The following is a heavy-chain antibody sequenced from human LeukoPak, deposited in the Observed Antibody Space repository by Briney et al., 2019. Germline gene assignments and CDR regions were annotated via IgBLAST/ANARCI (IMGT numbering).Heavy chain of an antibody. J-gene: IGHJ4*02. CDR2: INPSGGST. Sequence: ASVKVSCKASGYTFTSYYMHWVRQAPGQGLEWMGIINPSGGSTSYAQKFQGRVTMTRDTSTSTVYMELSSLRSEDTAVYYCARDLYPTWIQLLGVFDYWGQGTLVTVSS. D-gene: IGHD5-18*01. V-gene: IGHV1-46*01. CDR3: ARDLYPTWIQLLGVFDY. CDR1: GYTFTSYY.